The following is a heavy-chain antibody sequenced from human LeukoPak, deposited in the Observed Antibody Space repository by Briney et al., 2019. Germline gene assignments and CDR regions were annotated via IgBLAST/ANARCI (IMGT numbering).Heavy chain of an antibody. CDR1: GYTFTSYD. V-gene: IGHV1-8*03. Sequence: GASVKVSCKASGYTFTSYDISWVRQATGQGLEWMGWMNPNSGNTGYAQKFQGRVTITRNTSISTAHMELSSLRSKDTAVYYCARDLLYGDYGEVAFDIWGQGTMVTVSS. J-gene: IGHJ3*02. D-gene: IGHD4-17*01. CDR2: MNPNSGNT. CDR3: ARDLLYGDYGEVAFDI.